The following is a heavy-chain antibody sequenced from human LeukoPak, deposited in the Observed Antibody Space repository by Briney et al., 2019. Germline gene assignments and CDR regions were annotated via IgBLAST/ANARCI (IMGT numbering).Heavy chain of an antibody. D-gene: IGHD4-23*01. CDR1: GGTFSSYA. V-gene: IGHV1-69*05. Sequence: ASVKVSCKASGGTFSSYAISWVRQAPGQGLEWMGGINPIFGTANYAQKFQGRVTITTDESTSTAYMELSSLRSEDTAVYYCARDLGVTRDRLNDAFDIWGQGTMVTVSS. J-gene: IGHJ3*02. CDR2: INPIFGTA. CDR3: ARDLGVTRDRLNDAFDI.